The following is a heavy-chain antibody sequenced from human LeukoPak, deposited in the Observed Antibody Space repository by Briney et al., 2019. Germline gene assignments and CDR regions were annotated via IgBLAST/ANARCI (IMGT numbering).Heavy chain of an antibody. CDR3: ARVGYYDSSGYYYVGNAFDI. CDR1: GGSISSGSYY. D-gene: IGHD3-22*01. Sequence: PSETLSLTCTVSGGSISSGSYYWSWIRQPAGKGLEWIGRICTSGSTNYNPSLKSRVTISVDTSKNQFSLKLSSVTAADTAVYYCARVGYYDSSGYYYVGNAFDIWGQGTMVTVSS. CDR2: ICTSGST. J-gene: IGHJ3*02. V-gene: IGHV4-61*02.